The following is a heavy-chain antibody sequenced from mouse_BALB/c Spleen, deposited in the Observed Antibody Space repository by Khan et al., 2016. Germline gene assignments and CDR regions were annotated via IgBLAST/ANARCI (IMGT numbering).Heavy chain of an antibody. Sequence: VQLQQSGAELVRPGALVKLSCKASGFNIKDYYMHWVKQRPEQGLEWIGWIDPENGNTIYDQKFQGKARITADTSSNTSYLLLRLLASEDTAVYYWARPYNGNYAWFAYWGPGTLVTVSA. CDR1: GFNIKDYY. CDR2: IDPENGNT. D-gene: IGHD2-10*01. V-gene: IGHV14-1*02. J-gene: IGHJ3*01. CDR3: ARPYNGNYAWFAY.